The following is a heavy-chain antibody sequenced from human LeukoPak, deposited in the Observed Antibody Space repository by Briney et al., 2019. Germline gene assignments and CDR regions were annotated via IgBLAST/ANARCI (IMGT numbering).Heavy chain of an antibody. D-gene: IGHD6-13*01. CDR2: IYYSGST. J-gene: IGHJ1*01. CDR1: GGSISSYY. Sequence: SETLSLTCTVSGGSISSYYWSWIRQPPGKGLEWIGYIYYSGSTNYNPSLKSRVTISVDTSKNQFSLKLSSVTAADTAVYYCARSGKIIAAALGYFQHWGQGTLVTVSS. V-gene: IGHV4-59*01. CDR3: ARSGKIIAAALGYFQH.